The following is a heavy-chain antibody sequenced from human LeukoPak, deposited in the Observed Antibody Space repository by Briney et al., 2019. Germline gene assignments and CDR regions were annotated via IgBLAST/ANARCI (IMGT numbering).Heavy chain of an antibody. J-gene: IGHJ4*02. Sequence: GGSLRLSCAASGFTVSSNYMNWVRQAPGKGLEWVSVIYSGGATYYADSVKGRFTISRDNSQNTLYLQMNSLRAEDTAVYYCASRPSGDGGYWGQGTLVTVSS. CDR1: GFTVSSNY. CDR2: IYSGGAT. CDR3: ASRPSGDGGY. D-gene: IGHD1-26*01. V-gene: IGHV3-53*01.